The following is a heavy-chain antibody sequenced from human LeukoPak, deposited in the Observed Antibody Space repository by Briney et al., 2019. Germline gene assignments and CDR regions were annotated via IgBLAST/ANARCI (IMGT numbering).Heavy chain of an antibody. Sequence: PSETLSLTCTVSGGSIGTSGYYWGWIRQPPGKGLQWIGSIYYSGINSYNPSLKSRVTISGDTSKNQFSLKLSSVTAADTAAYYCARVDVDTAMPFDYWGQGTLVTVSS. CDR3: ARVDVDTAMPFDY. D-gene: IGHD5-18*01. CDR1: GGSIGTSGYY. J-gene: IGHJ4*02. V-gene: IGHV4-39*07. CDR2: IYYSGIN.